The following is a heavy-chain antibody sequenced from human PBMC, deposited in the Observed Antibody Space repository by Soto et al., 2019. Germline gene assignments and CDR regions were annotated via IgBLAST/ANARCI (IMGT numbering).Heavy chain of an antibody. D-gene: IGHD1-26*01. V-gene: IGHV3-23*01. CDR3: AKAWASGSYFDY. CDR1: GFTFSSYA. J-gene: IGHJ4*02. CDR2: ISGSGGST. Sequence: VQLLESGGCLVQPGGSLRLSCAASGFTFSSYAMSWVRQAPGKGLEWVSAISGSGGSTYYADSVKGRFTISRDNSKNTLYLQMNSLRAEDTAVYYCAKAWASGSYFDYWGQGTLVTVSS.